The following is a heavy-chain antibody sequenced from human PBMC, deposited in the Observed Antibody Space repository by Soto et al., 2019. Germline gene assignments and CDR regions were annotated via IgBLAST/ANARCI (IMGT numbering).Heavy chain of an antibody. Sequence: PGGSLRLSCAASGFTFSSYAMSWVRQAPGKGLEWVSAISGSGGSTYYADSVKGRFTISRDNSKNTLYLQMNSLRAEDTAVYYWARQFQGTIFDIDYWGQGTLVTVSS. CDR1: GFTFSSYA. CDR3: ARQFQGTIFDIDY. CDR2: ISGSGGST. J-gene: IGHJ4*02. V-gene: IGHV3-23*01. D-gene: IGHD3-3*01.